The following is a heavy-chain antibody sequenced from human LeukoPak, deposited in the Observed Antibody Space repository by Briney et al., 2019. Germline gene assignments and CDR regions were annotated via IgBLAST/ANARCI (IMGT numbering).Heavy chain of an antibody. Sequence: ASVKVSCKASGYTFTGYYMHWVRQAPGQGLEWMGRINPNSGGTNYAQKFQGRVTMARDTSISTAYMELSRLRSDDTAVYYCARARANYDILTGCDYWGQGTLVTVSS. CDR2: INPNSGGT. D-gene: IGHD3-9*01. CDR1: GYTFTGYY. J-gene: IGHJ4*02. CDR3: ARARANYDILTGCDY. V-gene: IGHV1-2*06.